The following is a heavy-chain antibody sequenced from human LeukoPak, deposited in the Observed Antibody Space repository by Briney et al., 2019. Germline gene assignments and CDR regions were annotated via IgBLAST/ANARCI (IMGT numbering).Heavy chain of an antibody. J-gene: IGHJ5*02. CDR1: GYTFTGYY. Sequence: GASVKVSCKASGYTFTGYYMHWVRQAPGQGLEWMGWINPNSGGTNYAQKFQGRVTMTRDTSISTAYMELSRLRSDDTAVYYCARDSDTVVVPAALWWFDPWGQGTLVTVSS. CDR2: INPNSGGT. D-gene: IGHD2-2*01. CDR3: ARDSDTVVVPAALWWFDP. V-gene: IGHV1-2*02.